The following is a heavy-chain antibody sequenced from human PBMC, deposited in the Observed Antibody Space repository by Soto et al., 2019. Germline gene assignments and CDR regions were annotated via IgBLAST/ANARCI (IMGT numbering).Heavy chain of an antibody. CDR1: GFTFSSYA. J-gene: IGHJ1*01. D-gene: IGHD6-19*01. CDR3: AREGSSGWSKDCQH. V-gene: IGHV3-30*04. Sequence: GGSLRLSCAASGFTFSSYAMHWVRQAPGKGLEWVAVISYDGSNKYYADSVKGRFTISRDNSKNTLYLQMNSLRAEDTAVYYCAREGSSGWSKDCQHWGQGTLVTVSS. CDR2: ISYDGSNK.